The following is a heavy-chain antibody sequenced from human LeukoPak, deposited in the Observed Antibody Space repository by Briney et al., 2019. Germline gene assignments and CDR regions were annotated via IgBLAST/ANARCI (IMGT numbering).Heavy chain of an antibody. Sequence: GGSLRLSCAASGLIFSNCGVHSVRQAPGRGVEWVACICYDGSTNFYAHSVTVPFTISRDNSKNMMYLQMTSLRAEDTAVYFCAKDFDRDGSWGQGTLVTVSS. CDR1: GLIFSNCG. V-gene: IGHV3-30*02. CDR3: AKDFDRDGS. CDR2: ICYDGSTN. D-gene: IGHD3-22*01. J-gene: IGHJ5*02.